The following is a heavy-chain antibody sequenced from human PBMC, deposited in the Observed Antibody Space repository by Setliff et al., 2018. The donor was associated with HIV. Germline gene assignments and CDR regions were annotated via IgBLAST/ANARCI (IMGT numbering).Heavy chain of an antibody. CDR1: GGSISSTTYY. CDR3: ARGGYRDGYDY. J-gene: IGHJ4*02. Sequence: SETLSLTCTVSGGSISSTTYYWGWIRQPPGKGLEWIGSFHYSGSTSYNPSLKSRVAISVDTSKNQLSLKLRSVAAADTAVYYCARGGYRDGYDYWGQGTLVTVSS. V-gene: IGHV4-39*07. CDR2: FHYSGST. D-gene: IGHD5-18*01.